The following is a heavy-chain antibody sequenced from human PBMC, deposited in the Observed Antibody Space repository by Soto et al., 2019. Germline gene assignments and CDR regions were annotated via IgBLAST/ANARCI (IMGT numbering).Heavy chain of an antibody. CDR1: GITVSSNY. Sequence: GGSLRLSCAASGITVSSNYMSWVRQAPGKGLEWVSVLYRGGSTYYADSVKGRFTISRDNSKNTLYLQMNTLRAEDTAVYYCARVSGDTYMGDSEYWGQGTLVTVSS. CDR3: ARVSGDTYMGDSEY. J-gene: IGHJ4*02. V-gene: IGHV3-53*01. CDR2: LYRGGST. D-gene: IGHD1-26*01.